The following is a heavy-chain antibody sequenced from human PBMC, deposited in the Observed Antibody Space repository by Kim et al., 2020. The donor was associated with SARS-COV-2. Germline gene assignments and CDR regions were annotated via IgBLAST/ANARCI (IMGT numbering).Heavy chain of an antibody. CDR2: LYYSGST. D-gene: IGHD6-19*01. J-gene: IGHJ2*01. V-gene: IGHV4-39*01. CDR3: ARHYARGMAGTYW. Sequence: SETLSLTCSVSGASRSSTAYFWGWIGQAPGKSLEWIGSLYYSGSTYYNPSLKSQVIISLVTSKNQFSMNLNSVTAAVTTVYYCARHYARGMAGTYW. CDR1: GASRSSTAYF.